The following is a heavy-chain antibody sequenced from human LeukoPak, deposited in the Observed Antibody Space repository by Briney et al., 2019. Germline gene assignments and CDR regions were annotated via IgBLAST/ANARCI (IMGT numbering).Heavy chain of an antibody. CDR2: INTGTYI. Sequence: SGGSLRLSCAASAFSLNAYNMNWVRQAPGKGLEWVSSINTGTYIYYADSVKGRFTISGDNAQNSLYLQMNSLRAEDTAIYYCVRDRGTYRPIDYWGQGTLVTVSS. CDR3: VRDRGTYRPIDY. D-gene: IGHD1-26*01. CDR1: AFSLNAYN. V-gene: IGHV3-69-1*02. J-gene: IGHJ4*02.